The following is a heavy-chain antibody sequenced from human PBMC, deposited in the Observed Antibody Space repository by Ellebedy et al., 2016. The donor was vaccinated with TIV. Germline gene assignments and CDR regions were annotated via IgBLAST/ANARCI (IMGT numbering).Heavy chain of an antibody. D-gene: IGHD5-18*01. Sequence: GESLKISCKGSGYSFTSYWIGWVRQMPGKGLEWMGIIYPGDSDTRYSPSFQGQVTISADKSISTAYLPWSSLKASDTAMYYCARLGYSYGYWCDTIDYWGQGTLVTVSS. V-gene: IGHV5-51*01. CDR2: IYPGDSDT. CDR1: GYSFTSYW. CDR3: ARLGYSYGYWCDTIDY. J-gene: IGHJ4*02.